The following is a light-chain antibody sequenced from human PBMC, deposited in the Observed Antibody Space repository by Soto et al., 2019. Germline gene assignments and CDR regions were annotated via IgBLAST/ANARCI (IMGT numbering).Light chain of an antibody. CDR1: QSVSSY. V-gene: IGKV3-15*01. J-gene: IGKJ1*01. Sequence: EILMTQSPATLSVSQGERATLSCRASQSVSSYLAWYQQKPGQPPRLLIYGASTRATGIPARFSGSGSGTDFTLTISSLQSEDFAVYYCQQYNNWPRTFGQGTKVDIK. CDR2: GAS. CDR3: QQYNNWPRT.